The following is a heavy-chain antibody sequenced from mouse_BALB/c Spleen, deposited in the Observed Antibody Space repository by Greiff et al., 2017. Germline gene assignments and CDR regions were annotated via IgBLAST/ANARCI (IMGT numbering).Heavy chain of an antibody. Sequence: EVQVVESGPELVKPGASVKMSCKASGYTFTSYVMHWVKQKPGQGLEWIGYINPYNDGTKYNEKFKGKATLTSDKSSSTAYMELSSLTSEDSAVYYCARGRMTLYAMDYWGQGTSVTVSS. CDR3: ARGRMTLYAMDY. CDR2: INPYNDGT. V-gene: IGHV1-14*01. CDR1: GYTFTSYV. J-gene: IGHJ4*01.